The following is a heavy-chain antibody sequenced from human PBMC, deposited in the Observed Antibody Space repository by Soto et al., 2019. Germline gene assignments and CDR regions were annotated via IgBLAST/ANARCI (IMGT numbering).Heavy chain of an antibody. CDR3: VKKIAGTTTNGAYWYFDL. CDR1: GFTFGDFA. J-gene: IGHJ2*01. D-gene: IGHD2-8*01. V-gene: IGHV3-23*01. CDR2: ITGGGYYT. Sequence: GGSLRLSCAASGFTFGDFAMNWVRQAPGKGLEWVSGITGGGYYTFYADSVKGRFTISRVQSKNTFYLQMNSLRAEDTALYYCVKKIAGTTTNGAYWYFDLWGRGTLVTVSS.